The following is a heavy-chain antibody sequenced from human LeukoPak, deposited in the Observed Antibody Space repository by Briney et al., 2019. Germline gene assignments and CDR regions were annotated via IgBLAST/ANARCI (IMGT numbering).Heavy chain of an antibody. CDR1: GFTFSSYG. Sequence: GGSLRLSCAASGFTFSSYGMHWVRQAPGKGLEWVAFIRYDGSNKYYAGPVKGRFTISRDNSKNTLYLQMNSLRAEDTAVYYCAKEKRRGYSYEFYYYYYGMDVWGQGTTVTVSS. J-gene: IGHJ6*02. D-gene: IGHD5-18*01. V-gene: IGHV3-30*02. CDR2: IRYDGSNK. CDR3: AKEKRRGYSYEFYYYYYGMDV.